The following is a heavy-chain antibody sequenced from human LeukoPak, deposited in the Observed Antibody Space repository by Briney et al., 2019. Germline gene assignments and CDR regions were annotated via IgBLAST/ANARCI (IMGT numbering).Heavy chain of an antibody. CDR3: ARPQGPYDRSGYYGY. J-gene: IGHJ4*02. V-gene: IGHV1-69*05. D-gene: IGHD3-22*01. CDR1: GGTFSSYA. Sequence: ASVKVSCKASGGTFSSYAISWVRQAPGQGLEWMGGIIPIFGTANYAQKFQGRVTVTRDTSTSTVYMELSSLRSDDTAVYYCARPQGPYDRSGYYGYWGQGTLVTVSS. CDR2: IIPIFGTA.